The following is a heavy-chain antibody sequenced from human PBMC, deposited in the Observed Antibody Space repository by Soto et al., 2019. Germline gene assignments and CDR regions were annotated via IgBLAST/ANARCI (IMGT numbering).Heavy chain of an antibody. CDR2: ISWNSGSI. CDR3: AKDMLTAAGNYYYYYGMDV. CDR1: GFTFDDYA. V-gene: IGHV3-9*01. D-gene: IGHD6-13*01. Sequence: PRGSLRLFCAASGFTFDDYAMHWVRQAPGKGLEWVSGISWNSGSIGYADSVKGRFTISRDNAKNSLYLQMNSLRAEDTALYYCAKDMLTAAGNYYYYYGMDVWGQGTTVTVSS. J-gene: IGHJ6*02.